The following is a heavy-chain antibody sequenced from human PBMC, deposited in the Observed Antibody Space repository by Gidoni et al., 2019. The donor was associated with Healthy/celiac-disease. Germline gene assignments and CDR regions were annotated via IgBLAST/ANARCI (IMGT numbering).Heavy chain of an antibody. CDR2: ISGSGGST. Sequence: EVQLLESGGGLVQPGGSLRLSCAASGFPFRRYAMSWVRQAPGKGLEWVSAISGSGGSTYYADSVKGRFTISRDNSKNTLYLQMNSLRAEDTAVYYCAKDQGYSSSWYHALDIWGQGTMVTVSS. CDR3: AKDQGYSSSWYHALDI. D-gene: IGHD6-13*01. V-gene: IGHV3-23*01. J-gene: IGHJ3*02. CDR1: GFPFRRYA.